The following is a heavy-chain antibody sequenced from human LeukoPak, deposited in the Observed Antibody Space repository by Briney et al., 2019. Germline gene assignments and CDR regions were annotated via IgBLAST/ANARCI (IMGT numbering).Heavy chain of an antibody. CDR2: IYYSGST. D-gene: IGHD2-8*01. CDR1: DGSISSSSYY. Sequence: SETLSLTCTVSDGSISSSSYYWSWIRQPPGKGLEWIGYIYYSGSTNYNPSLKSRVTISVDTSKNQFSLKLSSVTAADTAVYYCARTPVTLNNWFDPWGQGTLVTVSS. CDR3: ARTPVTLNNWFDP. J-gene: IGHJ5*02. V-gene: IGHV4-61*01.